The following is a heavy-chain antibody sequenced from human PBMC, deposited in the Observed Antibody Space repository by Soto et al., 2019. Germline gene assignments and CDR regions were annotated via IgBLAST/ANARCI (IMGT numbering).Heavy chain of an antibody. CDR3: ARAPHAGYFDWGRPFQIDY. CDR2: IIPIFGTA. Sequence: QVQLVQSGAEVKKPGSSVKVPCKASGGTFSSYAISWVRQAPGQGLEWMGGIIPIFGTANYAQKFQGRVTITADKSTSTAYMELSSLRSEDTAVYYCARAPHAGYFDWGRPFQIDYWGQGTLVTVSS. V-gene: IGHV1-69*06. CDR1: GGTFSSYA. D-gene: IGHD3-9*01. J-gene: IGHJ4*02.